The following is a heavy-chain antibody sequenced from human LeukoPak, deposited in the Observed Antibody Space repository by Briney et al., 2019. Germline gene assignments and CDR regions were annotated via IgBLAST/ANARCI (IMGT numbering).Heavy chain of an antibody. V-gene: IGHV1-18*01. Sequence: ASVKVSCKASGYTFINYGISWVRQAPGQGREWMGWISPYNGNTYYAQNLQGRVTMTTDTSTSTAYMELRSLRSDDTAVYYCARDGADTVTIDDYWGQGTLVTVSS. CDR1: GYTFINYG. J-gene: IGHJ4*02. D-gene: IGHD3-10*01. CDR2: ISPYNGNT. CDR3: ARDGADTVTIDDY.